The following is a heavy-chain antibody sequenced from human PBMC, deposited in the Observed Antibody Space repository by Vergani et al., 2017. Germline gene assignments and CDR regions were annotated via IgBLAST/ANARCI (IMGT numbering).Heavy chain of an antibody. D-gene: IGHD3-22*01. CDR3: EFEDYYDSSGSDY. CDR1: GFTFSSYS. J-gene: IGHJ4*02. CDR2: ISSSSSYI. Sequence: EVQLVESGGGLVKPGGSLRLSCAASGFTFSSYSMNWVRQAPGKGLEWVSSISSSSSYIFYSDSVKGRFTISRDNAKNSLYLQMNSLRAEDTAVYYCEFEDYYDSSGSDYWGQGTLVTVSS. V-gene: IGHV3-21*01.